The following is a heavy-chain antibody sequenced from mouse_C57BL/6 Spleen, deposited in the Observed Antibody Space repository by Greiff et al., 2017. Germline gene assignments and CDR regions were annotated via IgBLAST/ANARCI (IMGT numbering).Heavy chain of an antibody. Sequence: QVQLQQPGAELVKPGASVKMSCKASGYTFTSYWITWVKQRPGQALEWIGDIYPGSGSTNYNEKFKSKATLTVDTSSSTAYMQLSSLTSEDSAVYYCARTLDYYGSSPAYWGQGTTLTVSS. CDR2: IYPGSGST. V-gene: IGHV1-55*01. CDR3: ARTLDYYGSSPAY. D-gene: IGHD1-1*01. J-gene: IGHJ2*01. CDR1: GYTFTSYW.